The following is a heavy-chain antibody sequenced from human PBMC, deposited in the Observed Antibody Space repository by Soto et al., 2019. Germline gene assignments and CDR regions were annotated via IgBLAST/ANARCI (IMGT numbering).Heavy chain of an antibody. Sequence: QITLKESGPTLVKPTQTLTLTCTFSGFSLSTSGVGVGWIRQPPGKALEWLAFIYWDDDKRHSPSLKNRLTLTKDTSKNQVVITMTNMDPVDTATYYCAHRRVVPANGKNWFDTCGQGTLVIVSS. D-gene: IGHD2-15*01. J-gene: IGHJ5*02. CDR2: IYWDDDK. CDR1: GFSLSTSGVG. V-gene: IGHV2-5*02. CDR3: AHRRVVPANGKNWFDT.